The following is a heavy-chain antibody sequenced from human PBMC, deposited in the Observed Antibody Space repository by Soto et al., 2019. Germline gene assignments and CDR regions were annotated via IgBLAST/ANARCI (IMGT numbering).Heavy chain of an antibody. CDR3: VLDWLREPYGRFET. Sequence: GVSLRLPCAVSGCAFNRDARHWFRQAPGKGLEWVRRISAIGDMTRYATLGKRRFIFTRCNGKNCLFLQMTSLRTEDTALYYCVLDWLREPYGRFETWGQGALVTVSS. D-gene: IGHD5-12*01. J-gene: IGHJ5*02. V-gene: IGHV3-9*01. CDR1: GCAFNRDA. CDR2: ISAIGDMT.